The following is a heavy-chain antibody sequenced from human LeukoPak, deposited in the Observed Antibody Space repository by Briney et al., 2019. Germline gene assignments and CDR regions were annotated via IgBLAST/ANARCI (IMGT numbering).Heavy chain of an antibody. CDR1: GYSFTSYW. Sequence: GESLKISCKGSGYSFTSYWIGWVRQLPGKGLGWMGIIYPGDSDTRYSPSFQGQVTISADKSISTAYLQWSSLKASDTAMYYCARNTGYSSSWFSHDYWGQGTLVTVSS. CDR3: ARNTGYSSSWFSHDY. V-gene: IGHV5-51*01. CDR2: IYPGDSDT. D-gene: IGHD6-13*01. J-gene: IGHJ4*02.